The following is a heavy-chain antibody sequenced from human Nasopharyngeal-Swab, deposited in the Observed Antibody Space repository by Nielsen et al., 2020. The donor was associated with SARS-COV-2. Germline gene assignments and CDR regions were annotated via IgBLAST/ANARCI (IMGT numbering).Heavy chain of an antibody. J-gene: IGHJ4*02. CDR3: ARVGGSSWYAFDY. Sequence: WIRQPPGKGLEWIGYIFYSGGTNYNPSLKSRVTISVDTSKNQFSLKLSSVTAADTAVYYCARVGGSSWYAFDYWGQGTLVTVSS. D-gene: IGHD6-13*01. CDR2: IFYSGGT. V-gene: IGHV4-59*01.